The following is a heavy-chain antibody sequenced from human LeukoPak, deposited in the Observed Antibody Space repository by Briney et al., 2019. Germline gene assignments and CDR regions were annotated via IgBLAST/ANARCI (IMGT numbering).Heavy chain of an antibody. V-gene: IGHV3-48*03. CDR2: ISSGASTI. J-gene: IGHJ4*02. Sequence: GSLRLSCAASGFTFSTYEMNWVRQAPGKGLEWVSYISSGASTIYYADSVKGPFTISRDNAKNSLYLQMSSLRAEDTAVYYCARLSETDYWGQGTLVTVSS. D-gene: IGHD1-26*01. CDR3: ARLSETDY. CDR1: GFTFSTYE.